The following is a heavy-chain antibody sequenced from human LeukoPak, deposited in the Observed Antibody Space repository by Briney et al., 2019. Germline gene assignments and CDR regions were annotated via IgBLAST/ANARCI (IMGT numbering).Heavy chain of an antibody. D-gene: IGHD5-12*01. CDR2: ISYDGSNK. J-gene: IGHJ3*02. CDR3: ARDPLDISRWANAFDI. CDR1: GFTFSSYA. Sequence: PGGSLRLSCAASGFTFSSYAMHWVRQAPGKGLEWVAVISYDGSNKYYADSVKGRFTISRDNSKNTLHLQMNGPRAEDTAVYYCARDPLDISRWANAFDIWGQGTTVIVSS. V-gene: IGHV3-30*04.